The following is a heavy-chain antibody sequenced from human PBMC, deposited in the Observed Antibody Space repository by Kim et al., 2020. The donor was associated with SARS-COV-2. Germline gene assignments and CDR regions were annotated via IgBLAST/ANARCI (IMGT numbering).Heavy chain of an antibody. CDR3: ARDLGGSGSYYTPGY. Sequence: PALKSRVTISVDTSKNQFSLKLSSVTAADTAVYYCARDLGGSGSYYTPGYWGQGTLVTVSS. V-gene: IGHV4-59*01. J-gene: IGHJ4*02. D-gene: IGHD3-10*01.